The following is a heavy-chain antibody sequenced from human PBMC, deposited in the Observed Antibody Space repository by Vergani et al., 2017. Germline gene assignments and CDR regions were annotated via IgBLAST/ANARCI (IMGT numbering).Heavy chain of an antibody. J-gene: IGHJ6*03. CDR3: ARGGGRGYQLLNLYYYYYMDV. Sequence: EVQLVESGGGLVQPGGSLRLSCAASGFTVSSNYMSWVRQAPGKGLEWVSVIYSGGSTYYADSVKGRFTISRDNSKNTLYLQMNSLRAEDTAVYYCARGGGRGYQLLNLYYYYYMDVWGKGTTVTVSS. D-gene: IGHD2-2*01. CDR1: GFTVSSNY. CDR2: IYSGGST. V-gene: IGHV3-66*02.